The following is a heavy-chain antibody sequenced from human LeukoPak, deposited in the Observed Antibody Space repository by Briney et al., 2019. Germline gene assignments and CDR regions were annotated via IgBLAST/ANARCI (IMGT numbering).Heavy chain of an antibody. D-gene: IGHD2-8*02. CDR2: IKVDGSEK. Sequence: PGGSLRLSCAASGFTFSTYWMNWVRQAPGKGLEWVANIKVDGSEKYYTDSVKGRFTISRDNAKNSLYLQMNSLRAEDTAVYYRARGYWYYFDHWGQGTLVTVSS. J-gene: IGHJ4*02. V-gene: IGHV3-7*01. CDR3: ARGYWYYFDH. CDR1: GFTFSTYW.